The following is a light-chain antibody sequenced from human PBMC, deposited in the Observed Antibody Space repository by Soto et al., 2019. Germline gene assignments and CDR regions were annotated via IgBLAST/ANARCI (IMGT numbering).Light chain of an antibody. CDR2: EVS. Sequence: QSALTQPPSASGSPGQSVTISCTGTSSDVGGYNYVSWYQHHPGKAPKLMISEVSKRPSGVPDRFSGSKSGNTASLTVSGLQAEDAADYYCSSFAGNNNLVFGGGTKLTVL. CDR3: SSFAGNNNLV. V-gene: IGLV2-8*01. CDR1: SSDVGGYNY. J-gene: IGLJ2*01.